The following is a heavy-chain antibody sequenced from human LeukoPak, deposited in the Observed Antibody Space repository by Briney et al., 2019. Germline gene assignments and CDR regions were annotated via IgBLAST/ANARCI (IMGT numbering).Heavy chain of an antibody. Sequence: GESLKISCKGSGYRFSTYWIAWVRQMPGKGLECMGVIYPDDSDTIYSPSFQGQVTISVDRSISTAYLQWSSLNVSDTAVYFCARLLTTYFDFWGQGALVTVS. CDR2: IYPDDSDT. V-gene: IGHV5-51*01. CDR3: ARLLTTYFDF. D-gene: IGHD4/OR15-4a*01. CDR1: GYRFSTYW. J-gene: IGHJ4*02.